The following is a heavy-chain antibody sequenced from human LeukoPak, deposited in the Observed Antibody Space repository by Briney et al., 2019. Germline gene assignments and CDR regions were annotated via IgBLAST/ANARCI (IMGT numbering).Heavy chain of an antibody. CDR2: ISYDGSNK. CDR3: ARESGSIPDY. V-gene: IGHV3-30-3*01. Sequence: PGGSLRLSCVASGFTLSSYAMHWVRQAPGKGLEWVAVISYDGSNKYYADSVKGRFTISRDNSKNTLYLQMNSLRAEDTAVYYCARESGSIPDYWGQGTLVTVSS. CDR1: GFTLSSYA. J-gene: IGHJ4*02.